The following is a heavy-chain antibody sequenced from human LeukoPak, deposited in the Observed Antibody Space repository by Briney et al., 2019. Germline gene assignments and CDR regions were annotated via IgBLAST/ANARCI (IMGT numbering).Heavy chain of an antibody. V-gene: IGHV1-69*01. D-gene: IGHD3-3*01. Sequence: SVKVSCKASGGTFSSYAISWVRQAPGQGLEWMGGIIPIFGTANYAQKFQGRVTITADESTSTAYMELSGLRSEDTAVYYCASPYYDFWSGLVLPPDLYYYYYGMDVWGQGTTVTVSS. J-gene: IGHJ6*02. CDR1: GGTFSSYA. CDR3: ASPYYDFWSGLVLPPDLYYYYYGMDV. CDR2: IIPIFGTA.